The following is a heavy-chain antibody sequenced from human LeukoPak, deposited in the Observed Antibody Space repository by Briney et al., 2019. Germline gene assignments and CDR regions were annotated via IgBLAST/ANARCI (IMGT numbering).Heavy chain of an antibody. J-gene: IGHJ3*02. Sequence: PSETLSLTCTVSGGSISSHYWSWIRQPAGKGLEWIGRIYTSGSTNYNPSLKSRVTMSVDTSKNQFSLKLSSVTAADTAVYYCARDSFSSSWWRGAFDIWGQGTMVTVSS. D-gene: IGHD6-13*01. CDR2: IYTSGST. CDR1: GGSISSHY. CDR3: ARDSFSSSWWRGAFDI. V-gene: IGHV4-4*07.